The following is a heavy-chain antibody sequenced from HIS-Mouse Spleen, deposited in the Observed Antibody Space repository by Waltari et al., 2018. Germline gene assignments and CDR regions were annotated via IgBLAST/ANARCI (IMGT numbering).Heavy chain of an antibody. CDR2: IHYSGST. J-gene: IGHJ2*01. V-gene: IGHV4-39*07. CDR3: AREIPYSSSWYDWYFDL. Sequence: QLQLQESGPGLVKPSETLSLTCTVSGGSISSSSYYWGWIRQPPGKGLEWIGSIHYSGSTYANPSIRGRVTIAVDTSKNQFSLKLSSVTAADTAVYYCAREIPYSSSWYDWYFDLWGRGTLVTVSS. D-gene: IGHD6-13*01. CDR1: GGSISSSSYY.